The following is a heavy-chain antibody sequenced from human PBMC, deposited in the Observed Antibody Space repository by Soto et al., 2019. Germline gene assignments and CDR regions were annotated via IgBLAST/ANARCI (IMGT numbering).Heavy chain of an antibody. D-gene: IGHD5-18*01. CDR1: GYTFTRYG. V-gene: IGHV1-18*04. CDR2: ISAYNGNT. CDR3: ARKPPRRYSYGQRLDY. J-gene: IGHJ4*02. Sequence: ASVNFSCKATGYTFTRYGISWVRQAPGQGLERMGWISAYNGNTNYTQNLQGRATMTTDTSTSTAYMELRSLRSDDTAVYYCARKPPRRYSYGQRLDYWGQGPLVTVSS.